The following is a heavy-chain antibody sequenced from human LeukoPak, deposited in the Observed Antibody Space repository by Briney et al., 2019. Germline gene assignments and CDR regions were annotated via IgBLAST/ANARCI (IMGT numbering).Heavy chain of an antibody. CDR3: ARLVPAASPRYYYGMDV. J-gene: IGHJ6*02. D-gene: IGHD2-2*01. V-gene: IGHV5-51*01. CDR2: IYPGDSDT. CDR1: GSSFTSYW. Sequence: GESLQISCQGSGSSFTSYWIGWVRQMPGKGLEWMGIIYPGDSDTRYSPSFQGQVTISADKSISTAYLQWSSLKASDTAMYYCARLVPAASPRYYYGMDVWGQGTTVTVSS.